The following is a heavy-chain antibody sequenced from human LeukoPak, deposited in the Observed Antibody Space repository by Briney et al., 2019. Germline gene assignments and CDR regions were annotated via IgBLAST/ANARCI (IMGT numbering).Heavy chain of an antibody. CDR1: GGSISSYY. V-gene: IGHV4-59*12. Sequence: AETLSLTCTVSGGSISSYYWTWIRQLPEKGMEWIGYISYSGSTNYNPPLKSRVTISVDTSKNQFFLKLRFLTAADTAVYYCARVVRKYMDVWGKGTTVTISS. CDR2: ISYSGST. J-gene: IGHJ6*03. CDR3: ARVVRKYMDV.